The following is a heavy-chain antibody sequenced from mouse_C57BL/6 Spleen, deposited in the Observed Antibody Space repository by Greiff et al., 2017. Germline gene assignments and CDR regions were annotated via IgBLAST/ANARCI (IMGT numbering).Heavy chain of an antibody. CDR1: GFTFTSYW. D-gene: IGHD2-5*01. CDR2: IYPGSGST. Sequence: QVQLQQPGAELVKPGASVKMSCKASGFTFTSYWITWVKQRPGQGLEWIGDIYPGSGSTNYNEKFKSKATLTVDTSSSTAYMQLSSLTSEDSAVYYCARTSNYDWGDYWGQGTSVTVSS. J-gene: IGHJ4*01. V-gene: IGHV1-55*01. CDR3: ARTSNYDWGDY.